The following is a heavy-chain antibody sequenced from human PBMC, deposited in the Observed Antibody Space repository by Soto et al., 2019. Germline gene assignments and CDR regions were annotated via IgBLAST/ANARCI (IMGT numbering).Heavy chain of an antibody. CDR2: IDYSVKT. D-gene: IGHD3-10*01. V-gene: IGHV4-38-2*02. J-gene: IGHJ4*02. CDR1: GYFISSGYS. CDR3: ARDLTSGSDSYYYYY. Sequence: PRETLSLTYSVSGYFISSGYSWGWVRQTRGKGLEWLGSIDYSVKTYKNPSLKSRVSASVDRSQNQFSLNLLTVTSAYTSGYSGARDLTSGSDSYYYYYWGKGTVVTVS.